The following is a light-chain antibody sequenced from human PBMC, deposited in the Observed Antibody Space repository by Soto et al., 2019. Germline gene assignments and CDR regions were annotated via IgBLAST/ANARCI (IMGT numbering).Light chain of an antibody. J-gene: IGKJ4*01. Sequence: DIQMTQSPSTLSASVGDRITITCRSSESVGAWLAWYQQKPGKAPKALIYHASTLESGVPSRFSGSGSGTDFTLSISSLQPDDFATYYCQHYNNYPLTFGGGTRWIS. CDR2: HAS. V-gene: IGKV1-5*01. CDR3: QHYNNYPLT. CDR1: ESVGAW.